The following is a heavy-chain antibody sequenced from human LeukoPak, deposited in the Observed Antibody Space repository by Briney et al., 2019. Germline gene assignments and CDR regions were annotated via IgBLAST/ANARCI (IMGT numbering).Heavy chain of an antibody. D-gene: IGHD1-26*01. J-gene: IGHJ4*02. CDR2: VSYSGDT. V-gene: IGHV4-59*11. CDR3: ARGGASSRYFGY. Sequence: SETLSLTCTVSGGSISGHFWSWIRQPPGKGLEWIGIVSYSGDTNYSPSFNGRVTISLDTSKSQFSLNLNSVTAADTAVYFCARGGASSRYFGYWGQGTLVTVFS. CDR1: GGSISGHF.